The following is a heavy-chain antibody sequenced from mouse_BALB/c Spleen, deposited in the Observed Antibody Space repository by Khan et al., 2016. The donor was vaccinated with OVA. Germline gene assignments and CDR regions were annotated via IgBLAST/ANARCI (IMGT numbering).Heavy chain of an antibody. V-gene: IGHV3-2*02. CDR1: GYSITSDYA. Sequence: EVQLQESGPGLVKPSQSLSLTCTVTGYSITSDYAWNWIRQFPGTKLDWMAYLRYIGRTSSTPSLKSRISITRDTSKNQFFLQLNSVTTEDTATYYCARSVTITTVVATDFDYWGQGTTLTVSS. J-gene: IGHJ2*01. CDR2: LRYIGRT. CDR3: ARSVTITTVVATDFDY. D-gene: IGHD1-1*01.